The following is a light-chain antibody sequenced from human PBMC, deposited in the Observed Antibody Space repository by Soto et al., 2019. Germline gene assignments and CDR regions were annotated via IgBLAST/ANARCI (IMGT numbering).Light chain of an antibody. CDR1: SSDVGGYNL. Sequence: QSALTQPASVSGSPGQSITISCTGTSSDVGGYNLVSWYQQHPGKAPKLMISEVSKRPSGISDRFSGSKSGSTASLTISGLQAEDEAYYYSCSSAGTSPHTVFGGGTQLTVL. CDR2: EVS. V-gene: IGLV2-23*02. CDR3: CSSAGTSPHTV. J-gene: IGLJ7*01.